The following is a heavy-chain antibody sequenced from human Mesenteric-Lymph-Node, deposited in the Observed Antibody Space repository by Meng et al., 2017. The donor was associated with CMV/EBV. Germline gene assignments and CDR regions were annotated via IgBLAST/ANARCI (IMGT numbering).Heavy chain of an antibody. V-gene: IGHV3-7*01. J-gene: IGHJ4*02. D-gene: IGHD6-6*01. CDR2: INTDGSEQ. CDR3: TREVSSSSSRCFDY. Sequence: GESLKISCEVSGFTFDIHWMSWVRQAPGKGLEWVANINTDGSEQNYVDSVKGRFTISRDNARNSLYLQMNSLRAEDTAVYYCTREVSSSSSRCFDYWGQGTLVTVSS. CDR1: GFTFDIHW.